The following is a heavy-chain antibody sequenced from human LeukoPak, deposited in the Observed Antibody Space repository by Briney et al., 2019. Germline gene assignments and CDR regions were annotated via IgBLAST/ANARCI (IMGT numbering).Heavy chain of an antibody. D-gene: IGHD5-12*01. CDR2: ISAYNGNT. V-gene: IGHV1-18*01. CDR3: ARNSLRGYSGYGGDY. J-gene: IGHJ4*02. Sequence: ASVKVSCKASGYTFTSYGISWVRQAPGQGLEWIGWISAYNGNTNYAQKLQGRVTMTTDTSTSTAYMELRSLRSDDTAVYYCARNSLRGYSGYGGDYWGQGTLVTVSS. CDR1: GYTFTSYG.